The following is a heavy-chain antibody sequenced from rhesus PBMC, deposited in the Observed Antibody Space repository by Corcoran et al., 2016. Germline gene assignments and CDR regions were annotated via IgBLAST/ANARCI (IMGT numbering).Heavy chain of an antibody. CDR3: ATGYSSGWYSFDY. J-gene: IGHJ4*01. D-gene: IGHD6-31*01. CDR2: VDPEDGEA. V-gene: IGHV1-111*02. CDR1: GYTFTDYY. Sequence: EVRLLQSGAEVKKPGASVKISCKASGYTFTDYYLHWVRQAPGKGLEWMGRVDPEDGEAIHAQKFQDRVTITADTSTATAYMELSSLRSEDTAVYYCATGYSSGWYSFDYWGQGVLVTVSS.